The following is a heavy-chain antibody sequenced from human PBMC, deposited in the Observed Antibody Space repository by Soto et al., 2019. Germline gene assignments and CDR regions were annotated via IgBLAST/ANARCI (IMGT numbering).Heavy chain of an antibody. J-gene: IGHJ6*02. CDR3: AKEMITFGGNPMPFYYGMDV. CDR2: ISGCGGST. D-gene: IGHD3-16*01. V-gene: IGHV3-23*01. CDR1: GFTFSTYA. Sequence: GGSLRLSCSASGFTFSTYAMSWVRQAPGRGLESVSAISGCGGSTYLADSVKGRFSIFSDNSNNTLYLQLTHLRAEATAVSYFAKEMITFGGNPMPFYYGMDVWGQGTTVTVSS.